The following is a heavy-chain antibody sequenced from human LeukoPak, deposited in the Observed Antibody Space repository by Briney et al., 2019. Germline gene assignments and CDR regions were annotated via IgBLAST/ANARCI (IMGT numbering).Heavy chain of an antibody. V-gene: IGHV5-51*01. CDR3: ARHGYQLLRYWYFDL. CDR2: IYPGDSDT. D-gene: IGHD2-2*01. CDR1: GYSFTSYW. J-gene: IGHJ2*01. Sequence: GESLKISCKGSGYSFTSYWIGWVRQMPGKDLEWMGIIYPGDSDTRYSPSFQGQVTISADKSISTAYLQWSSLKASDTDMYYCARHGYQLLRYWYFDLWGRGTLVTVSS.